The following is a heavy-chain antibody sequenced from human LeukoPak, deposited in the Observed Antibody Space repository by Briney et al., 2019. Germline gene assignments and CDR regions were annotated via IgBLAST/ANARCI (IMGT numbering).Heavy chain of an antibody. Sequence: SVKVSCKASGGTFSSYAISWVRQAPGQGLEWMGGIIPIFGTANYAQKFQGRVTITADESTSTAYMELSSLRSEDTAVYYCARGRRYCSSTSCYIADYWGQGTLVTVSS. CDR2: IIPIFGTA. CDR1: GGTFSSYA. CDR3: ARGRRYCSSTSCYIADY. D-gene: IGHD2-2*02. V-gene: IGHV1-69*01. J-gene: IGHJ4*02.